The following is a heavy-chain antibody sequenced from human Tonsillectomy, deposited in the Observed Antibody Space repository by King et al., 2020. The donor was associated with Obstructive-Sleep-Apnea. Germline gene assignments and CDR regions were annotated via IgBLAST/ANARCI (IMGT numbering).Heavy chain of an antibody. Sequence: VQLQQWGAGLLKPSETLSLTCAVYGGSFSGYYWGWIRQPPGKGLEWIGEINHSGSTNYNPSLKSRVTISVDTSKNQFSLKLSSVTAADTAVYYCARAPSVGFGELFYYFDYWGQGTLVTVSS. D-gene: IGHD3-10*01. CDR1: GGSFSGYY. CDR3: ARAPSVGFGELFYYFDY. J-gene: IGHJ4*02. CDR2: INHSGST. V-gene: IGHV4-34*01.